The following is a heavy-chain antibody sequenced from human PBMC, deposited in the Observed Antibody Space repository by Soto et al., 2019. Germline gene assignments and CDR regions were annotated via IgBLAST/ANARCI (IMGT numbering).Heavy chain of an antibody. V-gene: IGHV1-3*01. D-gene: IGHD6-13*01. J-gene: IGHJ4*02. CDR3: ARDHGGYSSSWSDSTFDY. CDR2: INAGNGNT. CDR1: GYTFTSYA. Sequence: ASVKVSCKASGYTFTSYAMHWLRQAPGQRLEWMGWINAGNGNTKYSQEFQGRVTITRDTSASTAYMELRSLRSEDTAVYYCARDHGGYSSSWSDSTFDYWGQGPLVTVSS.